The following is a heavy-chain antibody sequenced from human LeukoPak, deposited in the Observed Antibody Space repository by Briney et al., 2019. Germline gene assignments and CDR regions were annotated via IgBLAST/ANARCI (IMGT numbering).Heavy chain of an antibody. D-gene: IGHD3-16*01. CDR2: MNPNSGNT. CDR3: ARGLDFQGEANFDY. V-gene: IGHV1-8*01. Sequence: ASVKVSCKASGYTFTSYDINWVRQATGQGLEWIGWMNPNSGNTGYAQKFQGRVTMTRNTSISTAYMELSSLRFEDTAVYYCARGLDFQGEANFDYWGQGTLVTVSS. J-gene: IGHJ4*02. CDR1: GYTFTSYD.